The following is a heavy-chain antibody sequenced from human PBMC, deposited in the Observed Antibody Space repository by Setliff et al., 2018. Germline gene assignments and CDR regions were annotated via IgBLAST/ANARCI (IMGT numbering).Heavy chain of an antibody. CDR3: ARGWGSGWSKGGAVDI. D-gene: IGHD6-19*01. Sequence: PSETLSLTCAVYGGSFSGYYWSWLRQPPGKGLEWIGEINHSGSTNYNPSLKSRVTISVDTSKNQFSLKLSSVTAADTAVYYCARGWGSGWSKGGAVDIWGQGTMVTVS. CDR2: INHSGST. V-gene: IGHV4-34*01. J-gene: IGHJ3*02. CDR1: GGSFSGYY.